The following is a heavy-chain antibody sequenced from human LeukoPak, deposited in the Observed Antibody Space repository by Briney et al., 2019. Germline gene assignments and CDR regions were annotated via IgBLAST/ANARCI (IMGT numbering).Heavy chain of an antibody. D-gene: IGHD2-15*01. CDR2: INPDGSTI. J-gene: IGHJ4*02. CDR3: VEGLGGSSDY. CDR1: GFTFSTSW. Sequence: GGSLRLSCATSGFTFSTSWMHWVRQAPGKGLVWVSRINPDGSTINYADSVEGRFTISRDNAKNTGHLQMNSLRAEDTAVYFCVEGLGGSSDYWGQGTLVTVSS. V-gene: IGHV3-74*01.